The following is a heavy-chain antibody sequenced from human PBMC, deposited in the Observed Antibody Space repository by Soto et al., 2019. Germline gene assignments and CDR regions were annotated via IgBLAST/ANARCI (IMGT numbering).Heavy chain of an antibody. V-gene: IGHV3-23*01. Sequence: GGSLRLSCVASGFTFSSYAMSWVRQAPGKGLEWVSTISGSGGCTYCAYSGKGRFTMSRDNSKNTLYRQMNSLRAEDTAVYYCANPPSRDSSSRYYYGMDVWGQGTTVTVSS. CDR3: ANPPSRDSSSRYYYGMDV. D-gene: IGHD6-13*01. CDR1: GFTFSSYA. J-gene: IGHJ6*02. CDR2: ISGSGGCT.